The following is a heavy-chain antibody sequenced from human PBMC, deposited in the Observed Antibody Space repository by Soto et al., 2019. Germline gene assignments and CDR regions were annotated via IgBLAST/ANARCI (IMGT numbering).Heavy chain of an antibody. CDR2: INPNSGGT. CDR1: GYTFTGYY. CDR3: ARVPGYYYYGMDV. Sequence: ASVKVSCKASGYTFTGYYMHWVRQAPGQGLEWMGWINPNSGGTNHAQKFQGRVTMTRDTSISTAYMELSRLRSDDTAVYYCARVPGYYYYGMDVWGQGTTVTVSS. V-gene: IGHV1-2*02. J-gene: IGHJ6*02.